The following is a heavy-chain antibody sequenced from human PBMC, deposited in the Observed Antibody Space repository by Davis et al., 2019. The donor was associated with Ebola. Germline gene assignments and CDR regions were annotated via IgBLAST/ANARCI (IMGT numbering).Heavy chain of an antibody. CDR3: ARRGLVDYYYYYGMDV. V-gene: IGHV5-51*01. Sequence: GESQKISCKGSGYSFTSYWIGWVRQMPGKGLEWMGIIYPGDSDTRYSPSFQGQVTISADKSISTAYLQWSSLKASDTAMYYCARRGLVDYYYYYGMDVWGQGTTVTVSS. D-gene: IGHD1-26*01. CDR2: IYPGDSDT. J-gene: IGHJ6*02. CDR1: GYSFTSYW.